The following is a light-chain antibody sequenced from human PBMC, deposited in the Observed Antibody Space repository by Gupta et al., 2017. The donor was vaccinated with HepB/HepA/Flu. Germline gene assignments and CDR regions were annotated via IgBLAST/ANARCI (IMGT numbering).Light chain of an antibody. V-gene: IGLV2-18*02. Sequence: QSALTQPPSVSGSPGQSVTISCTGTSSDVGSFNRVSWYQQPQGTAPKLIIYEVSNRPSGVPDRFSGSKSGNTASLTISGLQAEDEADYYCSSFTSGSTLLVFGGGTKLTVL. CDR3: SSFTSGSTLLV. J-gene: IGLJ2*01. CDR2: EVS. CDR1: SSDVGSFNR.